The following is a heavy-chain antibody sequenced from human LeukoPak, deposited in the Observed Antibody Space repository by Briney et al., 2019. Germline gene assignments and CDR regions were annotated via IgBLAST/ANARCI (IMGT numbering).Heavy chain of an antibody. CDR1: GFTFSSYG. Sequence: GGSLRLSCAASGFTFSSYGMSWVRQAPGKGLEWVSSISSSSSYIYYADSVKGRFTISRDNAKNSLYLQMNSLRAEDTAVYYCARAPYYYDSSGYYPTYYFDYWGQGTLVTVSS. CDR3: ARAPYYYDSSGYYPTYYFDY. CDR2: ISSSSSYI. V-gene: IGHV3-21*01. D-gene: IGHD3-22*01. J-gene: IGHJ4*02.